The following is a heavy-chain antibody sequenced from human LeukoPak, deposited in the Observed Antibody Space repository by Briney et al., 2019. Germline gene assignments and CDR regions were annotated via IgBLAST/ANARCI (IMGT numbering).Heavy chain of an antibody. CDR3: VKGEGVTANTVYDGFDI. V-gene: IGHV3-23*01. CDR2: ISGSGYNT. J-gene: IGHJ3*02. D-gene: IGHD1-20*01. CDR1: GFTFSSYA. Sequence: GGSLRLSCAASGFTFSSYAMSWVRQAPGKGLEWVSAISGSGYNTFYADSVKGRFVISRDNSKDTVHLQMNSLRAEDTAIYYCVKGEGVTANTVYDGFDIWGQGTMITVSS.